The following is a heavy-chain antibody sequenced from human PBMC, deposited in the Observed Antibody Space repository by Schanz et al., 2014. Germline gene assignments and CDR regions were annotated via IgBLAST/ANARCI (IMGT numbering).Heavy chain of an antibody. J-gene: IGHJ3*02. CDR2: IHSSGST. D-gene: IGHD6-19*01. CDR3: ARDLTHDTSYWYYWAFDI. Sequence: QVQLQESGPGLMKPSETLSLTCIVSGGYLTTYSFLFLLPPSFPGLEWIGRIHSSGSTDYNPSLKSRVTISVDTSKNQFSLRLRSVSVADTAVYYCARDLTHDTSYWYYWAFDIWGQGTMVTVSS. V-gene: IGHV4-4*07. CDR1: GGYLTTYS.